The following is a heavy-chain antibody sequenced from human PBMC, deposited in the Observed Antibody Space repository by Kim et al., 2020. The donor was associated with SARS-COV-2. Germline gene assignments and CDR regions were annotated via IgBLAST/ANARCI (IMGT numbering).Heavy chain of an antibody. V-gene: IGHV4-31*02. CDR3: ARGANYGDLIDY. J-gene: IGHJ4*02. Sequence: YYNPSLKSRVTRSVDTAKNQFSLKLSYVTAADTAVYYCARGANYGDLIDYWGQGTLVTVSS. D-gene: IGHD4-17*01.